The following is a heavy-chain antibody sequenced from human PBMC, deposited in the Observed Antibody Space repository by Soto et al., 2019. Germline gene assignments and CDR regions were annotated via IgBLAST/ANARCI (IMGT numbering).Heavy chain of an antibody. CDR2: INPSGGST. CDR3: ARDLAARDRYYCGMDV. CDR1: GYTFTSYY. D-gene: IGHD6-13*01. J-gene: IGHJ6*02. V-gene: IGHV1-46*01. Sequence: QVQLVQSGAEVKKPGASVKVSCKASGYTFTSYYMHWVRQAPGQGLEWMGIINPSGGSTSYAQKFQGRVTMTRDTATSTVYMELSSVRSEDTAVYYCARDLAARDRYYCGMDVWGQGTTVTVSS.